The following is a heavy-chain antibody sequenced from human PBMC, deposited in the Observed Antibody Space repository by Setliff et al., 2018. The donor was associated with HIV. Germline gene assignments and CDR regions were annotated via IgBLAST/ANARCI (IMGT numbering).Heavy chain of an antibody. Sequence: GGSLRLSCAASGFTFSRSAVHWVRQAPGKGLEWVAVISNDGSNKFYADSVKGRFTISRDNSKNTVYLQMNSLRTEDTALYYCARESSTVRGVIDIWGQGTMVTVSS. J-gene: IGHJ3*02. D-gene: IGHD3-10*01. CDR1: GFTFSRSA. CDR2: ISNDGSNK. CDR3: ARESSTVRGVIDI. V-gene: IGHV3-30*01.